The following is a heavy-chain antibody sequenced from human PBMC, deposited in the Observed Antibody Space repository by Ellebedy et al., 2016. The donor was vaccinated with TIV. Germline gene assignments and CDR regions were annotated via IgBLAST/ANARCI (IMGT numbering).Heavy chain of an antibody. J-gene: IGHJ4*02. CDR2: VFATGDT. CDR3: AKNWDFGDSFDY. V-gene: IGHV4-4*07. CDR1: GGSINSDY. D-gene: IGHD4-17*01. Sequence: SETLSLXXTVSGGSINSDYWSWIRQPAGKGLEWIGRVFATGDTNYIPSLKSRVSVSVTTSKNEFSLMLSSVTAADTAVYYCAKNWDFGDSFDYWGQGLLVVVSS.